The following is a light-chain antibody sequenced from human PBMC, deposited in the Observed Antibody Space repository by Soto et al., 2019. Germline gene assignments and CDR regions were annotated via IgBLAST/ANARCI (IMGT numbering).Light chain of an antibody. CDR1: QSVSSN. CDR3: QQYNNWPPWT. V-gene: IGKV3-15*01. Sequence: EIVMTQSPATLSVSPGERATLSCRASQSVSSNLAWYQQKPGQAPRLLIYGASTRATGIPVRFSGSGSGTEFTLTISSLQSEDCAVYYCQQYNNWPPWTVGRGTKVEIK. J-gene: IGKJ1*01. CDR2: GAS.